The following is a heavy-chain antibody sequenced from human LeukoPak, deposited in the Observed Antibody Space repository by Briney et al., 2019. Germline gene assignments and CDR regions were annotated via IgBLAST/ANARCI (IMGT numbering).Heavy chain of an antibody. CDR1: AGSISSYY. CDR2: IYYSGST. V-gene: IGHV4-59*01. CDR3: ARVRYGSGSYLDY. D-gene: IGHD3-10*01. J-gene: IGHJ4*02. Sequence: SETLSLTCSVSAGSISSYYWSWIRQPPGKGLEWIGYIYYSGSTNYNPSTNYNPSLKSRVTISVDTSKNQFSLKLSSVTAADTAVYYCARVRYGSGSYLDYWGQGTLVTVSS.